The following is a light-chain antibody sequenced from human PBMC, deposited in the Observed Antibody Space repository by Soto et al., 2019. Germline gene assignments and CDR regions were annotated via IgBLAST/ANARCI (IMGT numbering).Light chain of an antibody. CDR2: RNN. J-gene: IGLJ2*01. CDR1: SSNIGSNY. CDR3: AAWDDSRSGPVV. Sequence: QSVLTQPPSASGTPGQRVTLSCSGSSSNIGSNYVYWYQQLPGTAPKLLIYRNNQRPSRVPDRFSGYKSGTSASLAIRGLRSEDEADYYCAAWDDSRSGPVVFGEGTKRTVL. V-gene: IGLV1-47*01.